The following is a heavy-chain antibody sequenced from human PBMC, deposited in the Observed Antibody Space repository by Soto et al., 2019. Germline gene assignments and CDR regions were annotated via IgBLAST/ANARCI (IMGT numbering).Heavy chain of an antibody. Sequence: PGGSLRLSCAASGFTFSSYGMHWVRQAPGKGLEWVAVIWYDGSNKDYADSVKGRVTISRDNSKNTLYLQMNSLRAEDMAVYYYARAGGSNWSFDYWGQGTLVTVSS. J-gene: IGHJ4*02. CDR3: ARAGGSNWSFDY. CDR1: GFTFSSYG. CDR2: IWYDGSNK. D-gene: IGHD6-13*01. V-gene: IGHV3-33*01.